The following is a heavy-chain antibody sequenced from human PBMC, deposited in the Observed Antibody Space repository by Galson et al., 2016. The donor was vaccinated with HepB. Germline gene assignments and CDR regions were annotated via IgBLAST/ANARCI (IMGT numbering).Heavy chain of an antibody. CDR1: GYTFITYA. D-gene: IGHD3-16*01. Sequence: SVKVSCKASGYTFITYAIHWVRQAPGQGLEWMGWINGATGNTKSSQKFQGRPTITRDPSASTAYMDLNILRSEDTAVYYCARGGLRNGAVFGGSEGDYWGQGTLVTVSS. CDR3: ARGGLRNGAVFGGSEGDY. V-gene: IGHV1-3*01. J-gene: IGHJ4*02. CDR2: INGATGNT.